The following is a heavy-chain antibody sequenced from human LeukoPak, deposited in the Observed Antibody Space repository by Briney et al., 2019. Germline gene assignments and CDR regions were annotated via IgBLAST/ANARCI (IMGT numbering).Heavy chain of an antibody. D-gene: IGHD1-14*01. Sequence: PSETLSLTCTVSDGSISSSSYYWGWIRQPPGKGLEWIGSIYYSGSTYDNPSLKSRVTISVDTSKDQFSLKLTSVTAADTAVYYCARAPEYGLYYFDYWGQGALVTVSS. V-gene: IGHV4-39*07. CDR1: DGSISSSSYY. J-gene: IGHJ4*02. CDR2: IYYSGST. CDR3: ARAPEYGLYYFDY.